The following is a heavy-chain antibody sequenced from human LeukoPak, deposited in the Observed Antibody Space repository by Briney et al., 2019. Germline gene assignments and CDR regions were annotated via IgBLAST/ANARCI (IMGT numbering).Heavy chain of an antibody. CDR1: GFTFSSYA. V-gene: IGHV3-23*01. Sequence: GGSLRLSCAASGFTFSSYAMSWVRQAPGKGLEWVSTFSGSGGNTYYADSVKGRFTISRDNSKNTLYLQMNSLRAEDTAVYYCARDVRYCSSTSCREYYFDYWGQGTLVTVSS. D-gene: IGHD2-2*01. J-gene: IGHJ4*02. CDR2: FSGSGGNT. CDR3: ARDVRYCSSTSCREYYFDY.